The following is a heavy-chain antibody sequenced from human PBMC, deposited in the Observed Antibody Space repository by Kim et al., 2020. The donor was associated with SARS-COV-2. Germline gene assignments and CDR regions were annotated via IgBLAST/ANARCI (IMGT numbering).Heavy chain of an antibody. Sequence: VKGRFTISRDDSKNTLYLQMNSLKTEDTAVYYCTTDWISEASYDSSGGDYWGQGTLVTVSS. D-gene: IGHD3-22*01. J-gene: IGHJ4*02. V-gene: IGHV3-15*01. CDR3: TTDWISEASYDSSGGDY.